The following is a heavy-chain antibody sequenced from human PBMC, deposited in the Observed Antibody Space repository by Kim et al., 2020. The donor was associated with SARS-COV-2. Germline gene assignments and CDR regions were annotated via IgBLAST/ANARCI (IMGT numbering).Heavy chain of an antibody. Sequence: GKGRLTISRDNSKNTLYLQMNSLRAEDTAVYYCARVYGSGYYYYGMDVWGQGTTVTVSS. V-gene: IGHV3-30*07. D-gene: IGHD3-10*01. CDR3: ARVYGSGYYYYGMDV. J-gene: IGHJ6*02.